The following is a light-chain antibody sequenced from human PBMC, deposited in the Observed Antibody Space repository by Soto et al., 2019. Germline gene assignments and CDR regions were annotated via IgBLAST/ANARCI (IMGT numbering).Light chain of an antibody. CDR2: DVS. CDR1: SSDVGGYNY. V-gene: IGLV2-14*03. CDR3: SSYTTSNTRQIV. J-gene: IGLJ1*01. Sequence: QSALTQPASVSGSPGLSITISCTGTSSDVGGYNYVSWYQHHPGKAHKLIIYDVSNRPSGVSIRFSGSKSDNTASLTISGLQPEDEADYHCSSYTTSNTRQIVFGTGTKVTVL.